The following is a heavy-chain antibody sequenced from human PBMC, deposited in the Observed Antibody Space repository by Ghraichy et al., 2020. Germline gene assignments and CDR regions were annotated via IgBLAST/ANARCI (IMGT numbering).Heavy chain of an antibody. CDR1: GFSFISYA. D-gene: IGHD1-14*01. Sequence: GGSLRLSCAASGFSFISYAMSWVRQAPGKGLEWVSAISGSGDSTYYADSVKGRFTISRDKSKNTLYLQMNSLRAEDTAVYYCAKGPGLRGWGQGTLVTVSS. J-gene: IGHJ4*02. V-gene: IGHV3-23*01. CDR3: AKGPGLRG. CDR2: ISGSGDST.